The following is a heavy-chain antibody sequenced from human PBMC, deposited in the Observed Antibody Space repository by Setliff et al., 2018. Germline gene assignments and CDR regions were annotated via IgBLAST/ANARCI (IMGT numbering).Heavy chain of an antibody. CDR1: GGSFSGHH. CDR2: INHSGSA. V-gene: IGHV4-34*01. D-gene: IGHD3-10*01. Sequence: SETLSLTCAVYGGSFSGHHWCWIRQPPWKGLEWIGEINHSGSANYNPSLKSRVTISLDTSKNQFSLKLSSVTAADTAVYYCARHKSNGSGSYPSLYMDVWGKGIMVTVS. CDR3: ARHKSNGSGSYPSLYMDV. J-gene: IGHJ6*03.